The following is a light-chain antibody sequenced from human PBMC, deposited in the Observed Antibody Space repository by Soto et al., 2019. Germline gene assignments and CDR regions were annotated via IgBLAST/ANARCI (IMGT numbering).Light chain of an antibody. Sequence: DIQMPQSPSSLSASVEDRVTITCRASQSISSYLNWYQQKPGKAPKLLIYAASSLQTGVPSRFSGSGSGTDFTLTISSLQPEDCATYYCQQSYSTPRTFGQGTKLEIK. V-gene: IGKV1-39*01. CDR3: QQSYSTPRT. CDR1: QSISSY. J-gene: IGKJ2*01. CDR2: AAS.